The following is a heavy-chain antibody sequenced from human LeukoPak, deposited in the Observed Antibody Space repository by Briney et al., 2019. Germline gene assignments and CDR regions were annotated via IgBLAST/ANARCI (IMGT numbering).Heavy chain of an antibody. CDR1: GFTFSSYG. CDR3: AKDGDYYDSSGYYSDY. J-gene: IGHJ4*02. V-gene: IGHV3-30*02. CDR2: IRYDGGNQ. D-gene: IGHD3-22*01. Sequence: GGSLRLSCAASGFTFSSYGIHWVRQAPGKGLEWVAFIRYDGGNQYYADSVKGRFTISRDNSKKTLYLQMNSLRVEDTAVYYCAKDGDYYDSSGYYSDYWGQGTLVTVSS.